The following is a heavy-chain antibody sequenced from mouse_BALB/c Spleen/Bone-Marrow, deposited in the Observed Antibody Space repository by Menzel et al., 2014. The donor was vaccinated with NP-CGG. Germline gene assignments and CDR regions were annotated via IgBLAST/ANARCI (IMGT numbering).Heavy chain of an antibody. CDR3: ASHRYASSFDG. D-gene: IGHD2-14*01. J-gene: IGHJ1*01. CDR2: IDPANGNT. V-gene: IGHV14-3*02. CDR1: GFNIKDTS. Sequence: EVQVVESGAELVKPGASAKLSCKASGFNIKDTSMHWVKQRPEQGLEWIGRIDPANGNTKYDPKFQGKATITADTSSNTAYLQLSSLTSEDTAVYYCASHRYASSFDGSGAETTVDVST.